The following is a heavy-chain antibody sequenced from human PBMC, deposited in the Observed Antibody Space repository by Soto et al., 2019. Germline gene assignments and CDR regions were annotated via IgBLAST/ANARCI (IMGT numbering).Heavy chain of an antibody. J-gene: IGHJ4*02. Sequence: SLTCAVSGGSISSSNWWSWVRQPPGKGLEWIGEVYHSGSTNYNPSLKSRVTISVDKSKNQFSLKLSSVTAADTAVYYCARAMITFGGPTGFDYWGQGTLVTVSS. CDR1: GGSISSSNW. D-gene: IGHD3-16*01. CDR3: ARAMITFGGPTGFDY. CDR2: VYHSGST. V-gene: IGHV4-4*02.